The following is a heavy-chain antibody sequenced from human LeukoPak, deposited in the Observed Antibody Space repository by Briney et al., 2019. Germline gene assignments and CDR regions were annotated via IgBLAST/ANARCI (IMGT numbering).Heavy chain of an antibody. Sequence: GGSLRLSCAASGFTFSSYGMHWVRQAPGRGLEWVAVIWYDGTNKYYADSVKGRFTISRDNSKSTLSLQMNSLRVEDTALYYCAKDRSGYDLDAFDVWGQGIVVTVSS. CDR1: GFTFSSYG. CDR3: AKDRSGYDLDAFDV. CDR2: IWYDGTNK. D-gene: IGHD5-12*01. J-gene: IGHJ3*01. V-gene: IGHV3-33*06.